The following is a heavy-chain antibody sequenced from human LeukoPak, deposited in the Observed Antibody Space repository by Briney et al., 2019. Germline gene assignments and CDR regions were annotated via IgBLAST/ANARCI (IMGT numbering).Heavy chain of an antibody. V-gene: IGHV5-51*01. CDR2: IYPGDSDT. CDR3: ARHGDGYSYGYYY. J-gene: IGHJ4*02. D-gene: IGHD5-18*01. Sequence: GESLKISCKGSGYSFTSYWTGWVRLMPGKGLEWMGIIYPGDSDTRYSPSFQGQVTISADKSISTAYLQWSSLKASDTAMYYCARHGDGYSYGYYYWGQGTLVTVSS. CDR1: GYSFTSYW.